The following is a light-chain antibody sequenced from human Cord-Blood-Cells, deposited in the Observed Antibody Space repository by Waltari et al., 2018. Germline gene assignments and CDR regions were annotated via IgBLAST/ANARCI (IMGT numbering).Light chain of an antibody. J-gene: IGLJ3*02. CDR1: RSDVGGYNY. Sequence: QSALTQPASVSGSPGQSITISCTGTRSDVGGYNYVSWYQQHPGKAPKLMIYDVSNRPSGVSNCFSGSKSGNTASLTISGLQAEDEADYYCSSYTSSSTLVFGGGTKLTVL. V-gene: IGLV2-14*03. CDR3: SSYTSSSTLV. CDR2: DVS.